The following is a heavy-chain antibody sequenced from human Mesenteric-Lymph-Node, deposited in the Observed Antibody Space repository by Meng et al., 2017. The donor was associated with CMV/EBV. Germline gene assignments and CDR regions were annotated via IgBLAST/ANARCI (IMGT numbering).Heavy chain of an antibody. J-gene: IGHJ4*02. D-gene: IGHD6-19*01. CDR1: GFTFSSYS. V-gene: IGHV3-21*01. Sequence: GESLKISCAASGFTFSSYSMNWVRQAPGKGLEWVSSISSGSSYIYYADSVKGRFTISRDNAKNSLYLLMNSLRAEDTAVYYCARDSPLIAVAGMGYWGQGTLVTVSS. CDR2: ISSGSSYI. CDR3: ARDSPLIAVAGMGY.